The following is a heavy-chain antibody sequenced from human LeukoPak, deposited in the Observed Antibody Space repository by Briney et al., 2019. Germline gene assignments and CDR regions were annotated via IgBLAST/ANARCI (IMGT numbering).Heavy chain of an antibody. V-gene: IGHV3-23*01. CDR1: GFTFSSYA. J-gene: IGHJ4*02. CDR2: ISGSGGST. Sequence: GGSLRLSCAASGFTFSSYAMSWVRQPPGKGLEWVSAISGSGGSTYYADSVKGRFTISRDNSKNTLYLQMNSLRAEDTAVYYCAKSEGIRDYYDSSGYYYDYWGQGTLVTVSS. D-gene: IGHD3-22*01. CDR3: AKSEGIRDYYDSSGYYYDY.